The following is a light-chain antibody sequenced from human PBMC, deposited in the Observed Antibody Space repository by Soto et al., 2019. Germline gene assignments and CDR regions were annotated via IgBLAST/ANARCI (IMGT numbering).Light chain of an antibody. CDR3: QQRSNWPLT. V-gene: IGKV3-11*01. J-gene: IGKJ4*01. CDR2: DAS. Sequence: EIVLTQSPTTLSLSPGERANLSCRASQSVSSYLAWYQQKPGQAPRLLIYDASNRAAGIPARFSGSGSGTDFTLTISSLEPEDFAVYYCQQRSNWPLTFGGGTKVDIK. CDR1: QSVSSY.